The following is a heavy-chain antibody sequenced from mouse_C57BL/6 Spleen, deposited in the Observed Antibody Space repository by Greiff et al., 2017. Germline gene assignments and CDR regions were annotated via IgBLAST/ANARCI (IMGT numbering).Heavy chain of an antibody. CDR3: ARGIGITTVVADVDY. J-gene: IGHJ2*01. V-gene: IGHV1-22*01. CDR1: GYTFTDYN. D-gene: IGHD1-1*01. CDR2: IHPNNGGT. Sequence: EVQLQQSGPELVKPGASVKMSCKASGYTFTDYNMHWVKQSHGKSLEWIGYIHPNNGGTSYNQKFKGKATLTVNKTSSTAYMELRSLTSEDSAVYYCARGIGITTVVADVDYWGQGTTLTVSS.